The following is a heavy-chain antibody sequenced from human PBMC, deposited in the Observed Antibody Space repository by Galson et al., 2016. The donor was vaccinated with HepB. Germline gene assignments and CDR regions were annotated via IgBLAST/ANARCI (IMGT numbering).Heavy chain of an antibody. D-gene: IGHD5-24*01. J-gene: IGHJ4*02. Sequence: PALVKPTQTLTLTCTFSGFSLSTRGFGVGWIRQPPGKALEWLAFIYWDDDKQSSPSLKTRLTVTKDTSKNQVVLFMTNVDPVDTATYYCANSNGCLFDYWGQGTLVTVSS. V-gene: IGHV2-5*02. CDR2: IYWDDDK. CDR1: GFSLSTRGFG. CDR3: ANSNGCLFDY.